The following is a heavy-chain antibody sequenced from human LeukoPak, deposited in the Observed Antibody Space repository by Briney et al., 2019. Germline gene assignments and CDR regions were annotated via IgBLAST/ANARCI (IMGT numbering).Heavy chain of an antibody. V-gene: IGHV4-59*08. CDR3: ARLKRLTTVAYWYFDL. CDR1: GGSISSYY. D-gene: IGHD4-23*01. J-gene: IGHJ2*01. Sequence: SETLSLTCTVSGGSISSYYWSWIRQPPGKGLEWIGYIYYSGSTNYNPSLKSRVTISVDTSKNQFSLKLGSVTAADTAVYYCARLKRLTTVAYWYFDLWGRGTLVTVSS. CDR2: IYYSGST.